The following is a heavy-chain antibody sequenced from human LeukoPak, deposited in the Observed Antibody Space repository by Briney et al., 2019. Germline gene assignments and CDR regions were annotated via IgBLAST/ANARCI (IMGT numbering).Heavy chain of an antibody. CDR1: GGSFSGYY. V-gene: IGHV4-34*01. CDR2: INHSGST. D-gene: IGHD6-13*01. Sequence: SETMSLTCAVYGGSFSGYYWGWIRQPPGKGVEWFGEINHSGSTNYSASLKSRVTISVDTSKNQFSLKMSSVTAADTAVYYCARGYSSSWYSRLVFDYWGQGTLVTVSS. J-gene: IGHJ4*02. CDR3: ARGYSSSWYSRLVFDY.